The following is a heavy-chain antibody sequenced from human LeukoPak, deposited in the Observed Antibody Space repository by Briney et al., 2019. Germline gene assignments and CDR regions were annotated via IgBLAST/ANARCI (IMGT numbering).Heavy chain of an antibody. Sequence: SETLFLTCTVSGASISSSGYYWGWIRQPPGKGLEWIASIYYSGSPYFNPSLMRRVTISIDTSKNQFSLKLSSVTAADTAVYFCATLGYCGGGNCYSTLDYWGQGTLVTVSS. CDR3: ATLGYCGGGNCYSTLDY. D-gene: IGHD2-15*01. V-gene: IGHV4-39*01. J-gene: IGHJ4*02. CDR1: GASISSSGYY. CDR2: IYYSGSP.